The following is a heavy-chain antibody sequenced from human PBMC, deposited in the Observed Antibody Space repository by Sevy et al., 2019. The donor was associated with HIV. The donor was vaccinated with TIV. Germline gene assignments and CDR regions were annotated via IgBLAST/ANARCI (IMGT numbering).Heavy chain of an antibody. CDR2: ISAYNGNT. CDR3: AREGRYSYGKYYFDY. CDR1: GYTFTSYG. J-gene: IGHJ4*02. V-gene: IGHV1-18*01. D-gene: IGHD5-18*01. Sequence: ASVKASCKASGYTFTSYGISWVRQAPGQGLEWMGWISAYNGNTNYAQKLQGRVTMTTDTSTSTAYMELRSLRSDDTAVYYCAREGRYSYGKYYFDYWGQGTLVTVSS.